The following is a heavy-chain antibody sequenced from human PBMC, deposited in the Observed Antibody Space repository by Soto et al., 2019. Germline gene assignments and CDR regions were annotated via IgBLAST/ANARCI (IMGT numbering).Heavy chain of an antibody. Sequence: GGSPRLSCAASGFTFSSYAMSWFRQAPGKGLEWVSAISGSGGSTYYADSVKGRFTISRDNSKNTLYLQMNSLRAEDTAVYYCAKGKVAYSGYSYYYYYYGMDVWGQGTTVTVSS. V-gene: IGHV3-23*01. CDR3: AKGKVAYSGYSYYYYYYGMDV. D-gene: IGHD5-12*01. CDR2: ISGSGGST. CDR1: GFTFSSYA. J-gene: IGHJ6*02.